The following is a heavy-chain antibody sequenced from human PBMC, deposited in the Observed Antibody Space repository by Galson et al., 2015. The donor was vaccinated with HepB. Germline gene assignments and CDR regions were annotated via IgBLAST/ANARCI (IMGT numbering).Heavy chain of an antibody. Sequence: SVKVSCKASGDTFTSYGISWVRQAPGQGLEWMGLISAYNGNTNYAQKLQGRVTMTTDTSTSTAYMELRSLRSDDTAVYYCARVSYNWNSRGYYYYMDVWGKGTTVTVSS. CDR3: ARVSYNWNSRGYYYYMDV. CDR1: GDTFTSYG. V-gene: IGHV1-18*01. CDR2: ISAYNGNT. J-gene: IGHJ6*03. D-gene: IGHD1-7*01.